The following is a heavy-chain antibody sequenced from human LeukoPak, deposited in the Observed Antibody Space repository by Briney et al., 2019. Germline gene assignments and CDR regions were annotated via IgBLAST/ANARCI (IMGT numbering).Heavy chain of an antibody. J-gene: IGHJ4*02. D-gene: IGHD5-18*01. CDR3: ARITATLDH. Sequence: HPGGSLRLSCAASGLTFSSYSMSWVRQTPGKGLEWVANIVKDGSEKYYVDSVKGRFTISRDNAKNSLYLQMNSLRAEDTAVYHCARITATLDHWGQGTLVTVSS. CDR1: GLTFSSYS. V-gene: IGHV3-7*02. CDR2: IVKDGSEK.